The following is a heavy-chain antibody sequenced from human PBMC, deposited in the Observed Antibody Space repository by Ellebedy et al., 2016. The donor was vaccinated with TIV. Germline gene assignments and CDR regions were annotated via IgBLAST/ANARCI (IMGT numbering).Heavy chain of an antibody. J-gene: IGHJ6*02. CDR3: ARDRLNWGYYYGMDV. Sequence: GESLKISXAASGFTVSSNYMSWVRQAPGKGLEWVSVIYSGGSTYYADPVKGRFTISRDNSKNTLYLQMNSLRAEDTAVYYCARDRLNWGYYYGMDVWGQGTTVTVSS. CDR1: GFTVSSNY. CDR2: IYSGGST. V-gene: IGHV3-53*01. D-gene: IGHD7-27*01.